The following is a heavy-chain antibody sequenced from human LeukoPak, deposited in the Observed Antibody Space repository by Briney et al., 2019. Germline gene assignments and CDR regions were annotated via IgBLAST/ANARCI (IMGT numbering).Heavy chain of an antibody. CDR1: GYSISSGYY. Sequence: SETLSLTCTVSGYSISSGYYWGWIRQPPGKGLEWIGSIYHSGSTYHNPSLKSRATISLDTSKSQFSLKLDSVTAADTAVYFCARDPIRGKDAFDIWGQGTQVTVSS. V-gene: IGHV4-38-2*02. CDR2: IYHSGST. J-gene: IGHJ3*02. D-gene: IGHD3-10*01. CDR3: ARDPIRGKDAFDI.